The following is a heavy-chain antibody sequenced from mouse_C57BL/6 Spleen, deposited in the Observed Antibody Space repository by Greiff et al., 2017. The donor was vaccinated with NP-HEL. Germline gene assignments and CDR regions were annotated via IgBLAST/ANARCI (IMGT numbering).Heavy chain of an antibody. CDR2: IDPSASYT. V-gene: IGHV1-59*01. CDR3: ASYSNYADY. CDR1: GYTFTSYW. D-gene: IGHD2-5*01. Sequence: VQLQQSGAELVRPGTSVKLSCKASGYTFTSYWMHWVKQRPGQGLEWIGVIDPSASYTNYNQKFKGKATLTVDTSSSTAYMQLSSLTSEDSAVYYCASYSNYADYWGQGTTLTVSS. J-gene: IGHJ2*01.